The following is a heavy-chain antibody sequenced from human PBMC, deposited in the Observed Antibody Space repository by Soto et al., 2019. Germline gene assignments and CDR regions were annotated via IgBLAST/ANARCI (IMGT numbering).Heavy chain of an antibody. D-gene: IGHD2-15*01. CDR2: ISYDGSNK. CDR1: GFTFSSYG. Sequence: GGSLRLSCAASGFTFSSYGMHWVRQAPGKGLEWVAVISYDGSNKYYADSVKGRFTISRDNSKNTLYLQMNSLRAEDTAVYYCAKERRQYWSWVDWFDPWGQGTLVTVSS. V-gene: IGHV3-30*18. CDR3: AKERRQYWSWVDWFDP. J-gene: IGHJ5*02.